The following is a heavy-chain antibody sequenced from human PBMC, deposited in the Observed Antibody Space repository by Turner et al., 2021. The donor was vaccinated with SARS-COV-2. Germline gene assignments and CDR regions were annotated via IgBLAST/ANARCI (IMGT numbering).Heavy chain of an antibody. CDR2: KWYDGSNK. D-gene: IGHD6-19*01. J-gene: IGHJ4*02. Sequence: QVQLVESGGGVVQPGRSRGLSCAASGFSFRRYGMHWVRQDPGRGLEWVAVKWYDGSNKYYADSVKGRFTISRDNSKNTLYLQMNSLGAEDTAVYYCARDKGEGSSGWLIPSGSYYFDYWGQGTLVTVSS. V-gene: IGHV3-33*01. CDR1: GFSFRRYG. CDR3: ARDKGEGSSGWLIPSGSYYFDY.